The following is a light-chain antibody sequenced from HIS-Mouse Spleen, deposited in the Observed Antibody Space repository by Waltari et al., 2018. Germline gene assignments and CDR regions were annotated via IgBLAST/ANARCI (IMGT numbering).Light chain of an antibody. CDR2: EGS. V-gene: IGLV3-10*01. CDR1: ALRKKD. Sequence: SYELTQPPSLSVSPGQPARITCAGDALRKKDASWYHQKSGQAPVLVIYEGSKRPSGIPERFSGSSSGKMATLTISGAQVEDEADYYCYSTDSSGNHRVFGGGTKLTVL. CDR3: YSTDSSGNHRV. J-gene: IGLJ2*01.